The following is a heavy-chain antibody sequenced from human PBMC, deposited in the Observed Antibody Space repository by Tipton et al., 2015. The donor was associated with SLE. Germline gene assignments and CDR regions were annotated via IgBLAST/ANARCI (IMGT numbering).Heavy chain of an antibody. CDR1: RGSISSGDYY. Sequence: TLSLTCTVSRGSISSGDYYWSWIRQPPGKGLEWIGYIYYSGSTYYNPSLKSRVTISVDTSKNQFSLKLSSVTAADTAVYYCARYAAGTEFDCWGQGTLVTVSS. CDR2: IYYSGST. CDR3: ARYAAGTEFDC. V-gene: IGHV4-30-4*01. D-gene: IGHD6-13*01. J-gene: IGHJ4*02.